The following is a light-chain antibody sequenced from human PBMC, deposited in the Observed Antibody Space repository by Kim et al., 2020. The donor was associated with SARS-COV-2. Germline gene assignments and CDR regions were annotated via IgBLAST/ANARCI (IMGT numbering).Light chain of an antibody. CDR1: GSNIGRNY. CDR3: AAWDDSLSGRV. V-gene: IGLV1-47*01. Sequence: GQRVTISCSGSGSNIGRNYVYWYQQRPGTAPKLRIYRNNQRPSGVPDRFSGSKSGTSASLAISGLRSEDEADYYCAAWDDSLSGRVFGGGTQLTVL. J-gene: IGLJ3*02. CDR2: RNN.